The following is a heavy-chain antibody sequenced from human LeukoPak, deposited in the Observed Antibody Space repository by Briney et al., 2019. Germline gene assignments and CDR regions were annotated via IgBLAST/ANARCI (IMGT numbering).Heavy chain of an antibody. Sequence: GRSLRLSCAASGFTFDDYAMHWVRQAPGKGLEWVSGMSWNSGRKGYADSVKGRLTISRDNAKNSLYLQMNSLRAEDTALYYCAREHYYDSSGYHCFDSWGQGTLVTVSS. J-gene: IGHJ4*02. V-gene: IGHV3-9*01. D-gene: IGHD3-22*01. CDR1: GFTFDDYA. CDR2: MSWNSGRK. CDR3: AREHYYDSSGYHCFDS.